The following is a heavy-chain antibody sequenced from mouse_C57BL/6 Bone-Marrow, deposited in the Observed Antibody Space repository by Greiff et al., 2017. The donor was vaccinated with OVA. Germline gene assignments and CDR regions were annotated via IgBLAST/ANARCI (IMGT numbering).Heavy chain of an antibody. Sequence: QVQLQQPGAELVRPGSSVKLSCKASGYTFTSYWMDWVKQRPGQGLEWIGNIYPSDSETPYNQKFKDKATLTVDKSSSTAYMQLSSLTSEDSAVYYCARSILGFDYWGQGTTLIVSS. J-gene: IGHJ2*01. CDR1: GYTFTSYW. CDR2: IYPSDSET. V-gene: IGHV1-61*01. D-gene: IGHD4-1*01. CDR3: ARSILGFDY.